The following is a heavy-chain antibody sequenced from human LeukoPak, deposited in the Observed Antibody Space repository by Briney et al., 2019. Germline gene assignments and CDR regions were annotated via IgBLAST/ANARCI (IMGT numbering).Heavy chain of an antibody. CDR2: ISGSGGST. Sequence: GASLRLSCAASGFTFSSYATSWVRQAPGKGLEWVSAISGSGGSTYYADSVKGRFTISRDNSKNTLYLQMNSLRAEDKAVYYCAKSYCGGDCYFLYDYWGQGTLVTVSS. D-gene: IGHD2-21*02. V-gene: IGHV3-23*01. CDR3: AKSYCGGDCYFLYDY. CDR1: GFTFSSYA. J-gene: IGHJ4*02.